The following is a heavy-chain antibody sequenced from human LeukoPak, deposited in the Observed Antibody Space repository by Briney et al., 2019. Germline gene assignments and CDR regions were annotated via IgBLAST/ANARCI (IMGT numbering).Heavy chain of an antibody. CDR3: ARAYYYDSSAYYRNHFDY. D-gene: IGHD3-22*01. J-gene: IGHJ4*02. CDR2: INSDGSGT. CDR1: GFTFSSYW. V-gene: IGHV3-74*01. Sequence: GGSLRLSCVASGFTFSSYWMHWVRQAPGKGLVWVSHINSDGSGTNYADSVKGRFTISRDNAKNTLYLQVNSLGAEDTAVYYCARAYYYDSSAYYRNHFDYWGQGTLVTVSS.